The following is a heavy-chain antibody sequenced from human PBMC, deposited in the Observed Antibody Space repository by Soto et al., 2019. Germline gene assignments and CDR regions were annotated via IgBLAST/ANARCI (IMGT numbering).Heavy chain of an antibody. D-gene: IGHD3-10*01. V-gene: IGHV1-69*01. CDR1: GGTFNSHA. CDR3: ARGNKGPGHYGPGSQGWYGP. Sequence: QVQLVQSGAEVKKPGASVKVSCKVSGGTFNSHAINWLRQAPGQGLEWMGVIIPITETPNNAEKFQGRVTITADESTTTVYMELSSLTFDDTAVYFCARGNKGPGHYGPGSQGWYGPWGQGTLVTVSS. CDR2: IIPITETP. J-gene: IGHJ5*02.